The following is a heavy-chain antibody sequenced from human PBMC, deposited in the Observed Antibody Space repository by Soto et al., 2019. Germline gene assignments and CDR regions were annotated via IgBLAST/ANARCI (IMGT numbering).Heavy chain of an antibody. D-gene: IGHD1-20*01. CDR2: ISYSGST. J-gene: IGHJ4*02. CDR3: ARGVGITGTTLNY. V-gene: IGHV4-31*03. CDR1: VCSISSGGYS. Sequence: PSETLSLTCTVSVCSISSGGYSCSWIRRHPGKGLEWIGYISYSGSTYYDPSLKSRVTISVDKSKNQFSLKLSSVTAADTAVYYCARGVGITGTTLNYWGQGTLVTVSS.